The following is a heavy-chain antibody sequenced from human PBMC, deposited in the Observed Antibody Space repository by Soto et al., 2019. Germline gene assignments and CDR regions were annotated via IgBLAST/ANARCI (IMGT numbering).Heavy chain of an antibody. CDR3: ARGGTYSRLIIGDWFDP. Sequence: QVQLQESGPGLVKPSETLSLTCGVSGGSISNNYWSWIRQPPGKGLEWIGYISHSGSTNYNPSLKNRVTISVDTSKKQFSLKLNSVTAADTAVYYCARGGTYSRLIIGDWFDPWGQGTLVTVAS. CDR1: GGSISNNY. CDR2: ISHSGST. V-gene: IGHV4-59*01. J-gene: IGHJ5*02. D-gene: IGHD6-13*01.